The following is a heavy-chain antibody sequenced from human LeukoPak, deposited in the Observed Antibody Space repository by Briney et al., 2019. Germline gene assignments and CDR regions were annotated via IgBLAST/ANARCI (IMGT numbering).Heavy chain of an antibody. V-gene: IGHV1-46*01. J-gene: IGHJ5*02. Sequence: SSVKVSCKASGYTFTSYYMHWVRQAPGQGLEWMGLINPTGGSTGYAQKFQGRVTMTRDMSTSTDYMELSSLRSEDTAIYYCARDNSVGDNAWWFDPWGQGTLVTVSS. CDR2: INPTGGST. D-gene: IGHD1-26*01. CDR3: ARDNSVGDNAWWFDP. CDR1: GYTFTSYY.